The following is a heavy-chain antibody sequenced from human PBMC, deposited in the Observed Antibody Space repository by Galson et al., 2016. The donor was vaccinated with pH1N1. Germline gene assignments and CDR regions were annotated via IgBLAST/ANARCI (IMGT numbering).Heavy chain of an antibody. Sequence: ETLSLTCTVSSGSVSDGSFYWGWIRQPPGRGLEWIGNIYYSGHTYYNPSLKSRVTISVDTSKNQSSLTLTSVNVADTAVYYCARWVAWSSTWSQGTLVTVSS. J-gene: IGHJ4*02. V-gene: IGHV4-39*01. CDR1: SGSVSDGSFY. CDR3: ARWVAWSST. CDR2: IYYSGHT. D-gene: IGHD3-3*01.